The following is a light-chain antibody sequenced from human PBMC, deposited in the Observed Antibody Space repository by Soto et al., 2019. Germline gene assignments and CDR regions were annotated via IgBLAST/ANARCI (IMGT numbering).Light chain of an antibody. CDR2: NNN. CDR1: NSNLGAGYD. Sequence: QSVLTQPPSVSGAPGQRVTISCTGNNSNLGAGYDVHWYQQLPGAAPKLLIYNNNQRPSGVPDRFSGSKSGTSASLAISGLQSEDEADYYCAAWDDSLTALVFGGGTKVTVL. J-gene: IGLJ3*02. V-gene: IGLV1-40*01. CDR3: AAWDDSLTALV.